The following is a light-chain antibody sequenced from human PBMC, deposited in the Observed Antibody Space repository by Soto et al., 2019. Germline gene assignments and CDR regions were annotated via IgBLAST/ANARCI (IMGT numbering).Light chain of an antibody. CDR2: EVN. J-gene: IGLJ2*01. V-gene: IGLV2-8*01. CDR1: SRDVGGYKY. CDR3: SSYAGSFSVV. Sequence: QSALTQPPSASGSPGQSVTISCTGTSRDVGGYKYVSWYLHHPGNAPKLIIYEVNKRPSGVPDRFSGSKSGNTASLTVSELQAEDEGDYYCSSYAGSFSVVFGGGTKLTVL.